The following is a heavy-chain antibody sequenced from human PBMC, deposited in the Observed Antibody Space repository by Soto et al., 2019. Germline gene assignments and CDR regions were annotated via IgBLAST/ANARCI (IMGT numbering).Heavy chain of an antibody. V-gene: IGHV4-4*07. D-gene: IGHD6-19*01. CDR1: GGSISSYY. CDR2: IYTSGST. CDR3: ARESSGWYAPPIDY. J-gene: IGHJ4*02. Sequence: PSESLSLTCTVSGGSISSYYWSWIRQPAGKGLEWIGRIYTSGSTNYNPSLKSRVTMSVDTSKNQFSLKLSSVTAADTAVYYCARESSGWYAPPIDYWGQGTLVTVSS.